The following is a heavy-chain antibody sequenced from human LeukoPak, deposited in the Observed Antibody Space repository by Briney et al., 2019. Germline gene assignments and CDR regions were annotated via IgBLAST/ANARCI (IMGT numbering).Heavy chain of an antibody. V-gene: IGHV3-21*04. CDR2: IGISSNKI. J-gene: IGHJ4*02. CDR3: AKGKGFDY. Sequence: GGSLRLSCAASGFTLRSYTMNWVRQAPGKGLEWVSSIGISSNKIYYADSVKGRFIISRDNAKNSVYLQMNSLRAEDTAVYYCAKGKGFDYWGQGTLVTVSS. CDR1: GFTLRSYT.